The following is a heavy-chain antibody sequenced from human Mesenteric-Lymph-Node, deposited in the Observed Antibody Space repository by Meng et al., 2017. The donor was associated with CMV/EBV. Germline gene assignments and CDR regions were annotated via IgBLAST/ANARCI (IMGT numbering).Heavy chain of an antibody. J-gene: IGHJ6*02. CDR1: GFTFSSYA. CDR2: IYSGGSST. D-gene: IGHD1-1*01. V-gene: IGHV3-23*03. CDR3: AKSGTQDYYYGMDV. Sequence: GESLKISCAASGFTFSSYAMSWVRQAPGKGLEWVSVIYSGGSSTYYADSVKGRFTISRDNSKNTLYLQMNSLRAEDTAVYYCAKSGTQDYYYGMDVWGQGTTVTVS.